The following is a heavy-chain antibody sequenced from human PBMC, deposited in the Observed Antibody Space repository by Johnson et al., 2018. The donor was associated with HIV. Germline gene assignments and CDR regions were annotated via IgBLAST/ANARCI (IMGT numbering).Heavy chain of an antibody. J-gene: IGHJ3*02. Sequence: QVQLVESGGGVVQPGGSLRLSCAASGFTFSNYGMHWVRQAPGKGLEWAAFIRFDGSNKYYADSVKGRFTISRDNSKNTLYLQMNSLSAEDTAVSYCAKGIRFTICGVVPYTFDIWGQGTMVTVSS. CDR2: IRFDGSNK. CDR1: GFTFSNYG. V-gene: IGHV3-30*02. D-gene: IGHD3-3*01. CDR3: AKGIRFTICGVVPYTFDI.